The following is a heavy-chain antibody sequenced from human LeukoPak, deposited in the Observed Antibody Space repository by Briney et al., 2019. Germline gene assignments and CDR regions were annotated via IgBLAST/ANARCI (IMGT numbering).Heavy chain of an antibody. CDR1: GVSFDDYY. J-gene: IGHJ4*02. D-gene: IGHD2-21*02. V-gene: IGHV4-34*01. CDR2: INHSGYT. Sequence: SETLSLTCAVPGVSFDDYYWSWVRQTPGKGLEWIGEINHSGYTNDSPSLKSRVTLSIDTSRKQFSLNLRSVTVADTGIYYCTRMTAGHDYWGQGTLVTVSS. CDR3: TRMTAGHDY.